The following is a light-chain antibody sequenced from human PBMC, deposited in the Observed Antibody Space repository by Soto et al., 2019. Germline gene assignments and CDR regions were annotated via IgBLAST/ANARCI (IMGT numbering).Light chain of an antibody. CDR3: ISYTSSSTWV. J-gene: IGLJ3*02. Sequence: QSVLTQPASVSGSPGQSITISCTGTSSDVGGYNYVSWYQHHPGKAPKLMIYEVSNRPSGVSDRFSGSRSGNTASLTISGLQAEDESDYYCISYTSSSTWVFGGGTKVTAL. CDR1: SSDVGGYNY. CDR2: EVS. V-gene: IGLV2-14*01.